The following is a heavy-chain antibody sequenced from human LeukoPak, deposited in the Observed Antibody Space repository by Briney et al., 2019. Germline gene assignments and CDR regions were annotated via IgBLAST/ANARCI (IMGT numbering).Heavy chain of an antibody. Sequence: PSETLSLTCAVYGGSFSGYYWSWIRQPPGKGLEWIGEINHSGSTNCNPSLKSRVTISVDTSKNQFSLKLSSVTAADTAVYYCAGSSGWYLNRGFDYWGQGTLVTVSS. CDR3: AGSSGWYLNRGFDY. J-gene: IGHJ4*02. D-gene: IGHD6-19*01. CDR1: GGSFSGYY. CDR2: INHSGST. V-gene: IGHV4-34*01.